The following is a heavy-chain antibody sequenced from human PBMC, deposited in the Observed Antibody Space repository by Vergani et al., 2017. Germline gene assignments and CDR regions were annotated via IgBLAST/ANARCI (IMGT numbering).Heavy chain of an antibody. J-gene: IGHJ4*02. CDR2: IGTAGDT. D-gene: IGHD6-6*01. CDR3: ARRDSSSPALDY. Sequence: EVQLVESGGGLVQPGRSLRLSCAASGFTFDDYAMHWVRQAPGKGLEWVSGIGTAGDTYYPGSVKGRFTISRENAKNSLYLQMNGLRAGDTAVYYCARRDSSSPALDYWGQGTLVTVSS. CDR1: GFTFDDYA. V-gene: IGHV3-13*01.